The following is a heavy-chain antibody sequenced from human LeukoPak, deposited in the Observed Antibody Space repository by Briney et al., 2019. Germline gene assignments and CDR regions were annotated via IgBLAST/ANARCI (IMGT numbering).Heavy chain of an antibody. V-gene: IGHV4-59*01. D-gene: IGHD2-2*01. CDR2: IYYSGRT. CDR3: ARDLVVPAAGGYYYGMDV. J-gene: IGHJ6*02. Sequence: SETLSLTCTVSGGSISPYYWTWIRQSPGKALEWIGYIYYSGRTSYNPSLKSRVTMSVDTSKNQFSLKLSSVTAADTAVYYCARDLVVPAAGGYYYGMDVWGQGTTVTVSS. CDR1: GGSISPYY.